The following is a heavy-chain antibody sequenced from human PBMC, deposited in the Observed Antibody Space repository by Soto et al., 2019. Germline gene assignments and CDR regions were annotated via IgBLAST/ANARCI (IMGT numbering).Heavy chain of an antibody. CDR1: GGSFSGYY. Sequence: LSLTCAVYGGSFSGYYWSWIRQPPGKGLEWIGEINHSGSTNYNPSLKSRVTISVDTSKNQFSLKLSSVTSADTAVYYCARGTFTRVRRGYPARYLDYWGQGTLVTVSS. CDR2: INHSGST. V-gene: IGHV4-34*01. D-gene: IGHD3-10*01. CDR3: ARGTFTRVRRGYPARYLDY. J-gene: IGHJ4*02.